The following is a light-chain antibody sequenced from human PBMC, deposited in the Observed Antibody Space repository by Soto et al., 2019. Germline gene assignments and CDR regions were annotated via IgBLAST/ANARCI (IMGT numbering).Light chain of an antibody. CDR1: SSDVGTDNL. V-gene: IGLV2-23*01. J-gene: IGLJ1*01. CDR2: EGS. Sequence: QSVLPQPASVSGSPGQSITISCTGTSSDVGTDNLVSWYQQHPGKAPKLMIYEGSKRPSGVSHRFSGSRSGNTASLTISGLQAEDEADYYCCSYAGSSGYVFGTGTKLTVL. CDR3: CSYAGSSGYV.